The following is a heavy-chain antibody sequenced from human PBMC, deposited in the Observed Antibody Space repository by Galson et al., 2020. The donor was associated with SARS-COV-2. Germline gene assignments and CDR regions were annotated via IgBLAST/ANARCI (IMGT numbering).Heavy chain of an antibody. CDR1: GFTFSNYE. V-gene: IGHV3-48*03. J-gene: IGHJ3*01. D-gene: IGHD6-13*01. CDR2: ISDTGTNL. Sequence: GGSLRLSCAAYGFTFSNYEMNWVRQAPGKGLEWISYISDTGTNLYYADSEKGRFTISRDDAENSLYLQMTSLRAEDTAVYYCASPYLAAATFFGAFDLWGQGTMVTVSS. CDR3: ASPYLAAATFFGAFDL.